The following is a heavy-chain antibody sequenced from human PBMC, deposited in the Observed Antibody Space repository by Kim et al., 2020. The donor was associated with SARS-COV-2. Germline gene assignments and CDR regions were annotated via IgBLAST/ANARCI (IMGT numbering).Heavy chain of an antibody. J-gene: IGHJ3*02. V-gene: IGHV4-59*01. CDR2: IYYSGST. CDR1: GGSISSYY. D-gene: IGHD3-22*01. CDR3: ARRPLSSGPSDGAFDI. Sequence: SETLSLTCTVSGGSISSYYWSWIRQPPGKGLEWIGYIYYSGSTNYNPSLKSRVTISVDTSKNQFSLKLSSVTAADTAVYYCARRPLSSGPSDGAFDIWGQGTMVTVSS.